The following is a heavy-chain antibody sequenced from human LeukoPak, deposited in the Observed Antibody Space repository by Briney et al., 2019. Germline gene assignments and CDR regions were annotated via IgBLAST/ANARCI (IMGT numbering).Heavy chain of an antibody. Sequence: SETLSLTCTVSGGSISSSSYYWGWIRQPPGKGLEWIGYIYYSGSTNYNPSLKSRVTISVDTSKNQFSLKLSSVTAADTAVYYCARVTGYVMEDYFDYWGQGTLVTVSS. CDR3: ARVTGYVMEDYFDY. D-gene: IGHD6-13*01. J-gene: IGHJ4*02. CDR2: IYYSGST. CDR1: GGSISSSSYY. V-gene: IGHV4-61*05.